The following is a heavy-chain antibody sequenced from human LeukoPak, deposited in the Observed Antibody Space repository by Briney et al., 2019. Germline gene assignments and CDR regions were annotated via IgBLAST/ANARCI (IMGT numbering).Heavy chain of an antibody. CDR2: INHSGST. CDR3: ARGRYSSSPRYFDY. J-gene: IGHJ4*02. V-gene: IGHV4-34*01. CDR1: GGSFSGYY. Sequence: PSETLSLTCAVYGGSFSGYYWSWIRQPPGKGQEWIGEINHSGSTNYNPSLKSRVTISVDTSKNQFSLKLSSVTAADTAVYYCARGRYSSSPRYFDYWGQRTLVTVSS. D-gene: IGHD6-13*01.